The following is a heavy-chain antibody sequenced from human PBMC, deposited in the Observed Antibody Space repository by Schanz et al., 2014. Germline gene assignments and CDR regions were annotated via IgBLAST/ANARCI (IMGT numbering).Heavy chain of an antibody. CDR3: ARDRLECGAECYSVEVFEI. J-gene: IGHJ4*02. Sequence: QVQLVQSGAEVKKPGASVKVSCKASGYTFTSYSIHWVRQAPGQDLEWMGWITAYNGDTNYAQKLQGRVTLTTDTSTSTAYMELSGLRSEDTAVYYCARDRLECGAECYSVEVFEIWGQGTLVIVSS. D-gene: IGHD2-21*01. CDR2: ITAYNGDT. CDR1: GYTFTSYS. V-gene: IGHV1-18*01.